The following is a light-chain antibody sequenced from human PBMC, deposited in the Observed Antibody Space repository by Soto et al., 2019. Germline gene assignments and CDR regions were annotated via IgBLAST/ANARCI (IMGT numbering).Light chain of an antibody. J-gene: IGKJ1*01. CDR2: GAS. V-gene: IGKV3-15*01. CDR1: LSVSSN. CDR3: PQYNNWYTMCM. Sequence: IVMTQSLGSLSVSPGERATLSCRASLSVSSNLAWYQQKPGQAPRLLIYGASTRATGIPARFSGSGSGTEFTLTISSLQSEDFAVYYCPQYNNWYTMCMFGQRTIVDIK.